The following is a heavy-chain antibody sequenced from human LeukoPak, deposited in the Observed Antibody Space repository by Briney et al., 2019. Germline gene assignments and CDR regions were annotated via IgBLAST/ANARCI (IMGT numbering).Heavy chain of an antibody. CDR3: ARAAYSGYDFAGYNWFDP. V-gene: IGHV4-39*07. Sequence: SETLSLTCTVSGGSISSSRYYWGWIRQPPGKGLDWIGTIYYSGSTYYNPSLKSRVTMPVDTSKNQFSLRLTSVTAADTAVYYCARAAYSGYDFAGYNWFDPWGQGTLVTVSS. J-gene: IGHJ5*02. CDR2: IYYSGST. CDR1: GGSISSSRYY. D-gene: IGHD5-12*01.